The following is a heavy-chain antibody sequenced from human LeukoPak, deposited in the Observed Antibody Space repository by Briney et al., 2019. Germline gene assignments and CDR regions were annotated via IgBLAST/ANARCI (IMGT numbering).Heavy chain of an antibody. CDR1: GIPFNIYW. CDR2: IKEDGSEK. CDR3: ARMKWELRAFDL. J-gene: IGHJ3*01. V-gene: IGHV3-7*01. Sequence: GGSLRLSCAASGIPFNIYWMTWVRQAPGKGLEWVANIKEDGSEKDYVDSLKGRFTISRDNAKTSLFLQMSSLTVEDTATYYCARMKWELRAFDLWGQGTAVTVSS. D-gene: IGHD1-26*01.